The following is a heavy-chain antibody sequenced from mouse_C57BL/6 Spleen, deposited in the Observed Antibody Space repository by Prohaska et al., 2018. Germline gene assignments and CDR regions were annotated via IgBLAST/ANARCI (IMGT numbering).Heavy chain of an antibody. Sequence: SVKISCTASGYTFTDYYIHWVKQSYVKSLVWIVYINQNIGGTSYNQKFKGKATWTVDKSSSTAHMAFRRLTPEDSAVYYCARGYSNYDWYFYVWGTGTTDTVSS. J-gene: IGHJ1*03. D-gene: IGHD2-5*01. CDR3: ARGYSNYDWYFYV. V-gene: IGHV1-26*01. CDR1: GYTFTDYY. CDR2: INQNIGGT.